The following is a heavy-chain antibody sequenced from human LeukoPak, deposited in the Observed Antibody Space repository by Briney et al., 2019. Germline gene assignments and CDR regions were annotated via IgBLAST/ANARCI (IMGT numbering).Heavy chain of an antibody. V-gene: IGHV3-15*01. CDR3: TTDGHYYDSTYFDY. D-gene: IGHD3-22*01. Sequence: GGSLRLSCAASGFTFSSYSMNWVRQAPGKGLEWVGRIKSKTDGGTTDYAAPVKGRFTISRDDSKNTLYLQMNSLKTEDTAVYYCTTDGHYYDSTYFDYWGQGTLVTVSS. CDR1: GFTFSSYS. J-gene: IGHJ4*02. CDR2: IKSKTDGGTT.